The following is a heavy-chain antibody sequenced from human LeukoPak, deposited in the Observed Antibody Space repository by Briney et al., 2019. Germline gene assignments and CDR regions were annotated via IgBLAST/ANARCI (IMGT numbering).Heavy chain of an antibody. CDR2: ISGTGTNT. Sequence: GGSLRLSCAVSGFTFSNYAMTWVRQAPGKGLERVSDISGTGTNTYYADSVKGRFTISRDDSKNTLYLQMNSLRAEDTAIYYCAKARLVVRDAFDIWGQGTMVTVSS. CDR1: GFTFSNYA. D-gene: IGHD2-8*02. V-gene: IGHV3-23*01. CDR3: AKARLVVRDAFDI. J-gene: IGHJ3*02.